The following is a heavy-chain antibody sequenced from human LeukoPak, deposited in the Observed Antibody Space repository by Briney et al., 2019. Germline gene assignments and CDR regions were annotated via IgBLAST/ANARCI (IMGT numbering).Heavy chain of an antibody. J-gene: IGHJ4*02. D-gene: IGHD3-10*01. CDR3: AKDQITEYYFDY. Sequence: PGGSLRLSCAVSGFTFSNYDMHWVRQAPGKGLEWVAIIWYDGSRKYYADSVKGRFTISRDNSDNTLNLQMNSLRAEDTAVYYCAKDQITEYYFDYWGQGTLVTVSS. CDR2: IWYDGSRK. V-gene: IGHV3-33*06. CDR1: GFTFSNYD.